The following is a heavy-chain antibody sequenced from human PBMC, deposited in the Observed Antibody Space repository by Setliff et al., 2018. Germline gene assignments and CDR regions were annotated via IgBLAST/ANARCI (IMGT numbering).Heavy chain of an antibody. CDR3: ARDGSIEVGPGTNQELDV. D-gene: IGHD2-2*01. V-gene: IGHV3-7*03. CDR1: GFDFSDAW. CDR2: IKHDGTYT. J-gene: IGHJ6*04. Sequence: GGSLRLSCAASGFDFSDAWMAWVRQAPGKGLEWVATIKHDGTYTYYVDSVKGRFAVSRDNTNNSMYLQMNSLGTDDTAVYYCARDGSIEVGPGTNQELDVWGTGTTVTVSS.